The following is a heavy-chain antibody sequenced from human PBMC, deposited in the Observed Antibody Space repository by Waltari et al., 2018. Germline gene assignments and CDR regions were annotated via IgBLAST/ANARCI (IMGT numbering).Heavy chain of an antibody. J-gene: IGHJ4*02. CDR2: IKQDGSQT. D-gene: IGHD6-19*01. CDR3: ARDRGWNTLDY. Sequence: EVQRVESGGGLVQPGGSLRLSCAASGFTFRNYWIAWVRQAPGRGLEWVANIKQDGSQTYYVDSVKGRFTISRDNARNSLYLQMDSLRDEDTALYYCARDRGWNTLDYWGQGTLVTVSS. V-gene: IGHV3-7*04. CDR1: GFTFRNYW.